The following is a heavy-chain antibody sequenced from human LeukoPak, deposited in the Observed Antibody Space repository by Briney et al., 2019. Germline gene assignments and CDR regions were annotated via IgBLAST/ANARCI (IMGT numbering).Heavy chain of an antibody. CDR3: ARVIGYCSSTSCFGYFDY. D-gene: IGHD2-2*01. V-gene: IGHV4-59*08. CDR2: INHSGST. J-gene: IGHJ4*02. CDR1: GGSISSYY. Sequence: PSETLSLTCTVSGGSISSYYWSWIRQPPGKGLEWIGEINHSGSTNYNPSLKSRVTTSVDTSKNQLSLKLSSVTAADTAVYYCARVIGYCSSTSCFGYFDYWGQGTLVTVSS.